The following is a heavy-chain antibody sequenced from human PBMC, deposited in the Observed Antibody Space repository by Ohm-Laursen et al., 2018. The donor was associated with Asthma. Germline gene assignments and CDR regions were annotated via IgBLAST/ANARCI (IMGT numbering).Heavy chain of an antibody. CDR2: ISGSGGST. J-gene: IGHJ6*02. V-gene: IGHV3-23*01. CDR3: ARDGTTVFYYYYYGMDV. D-gene: IGHD4-17*01. CDR1: GFTFSNYA. Sequence: SLRLSCAASGFTFSNYAMSWVRQAPGKGLEWVSVISGSGGSTYYGDSVKGRFTISRDTSQNTLYLQMNSLRAEDTAVYYCARDGTTVFYYYYYGMDVWGQGTTVTVSS.